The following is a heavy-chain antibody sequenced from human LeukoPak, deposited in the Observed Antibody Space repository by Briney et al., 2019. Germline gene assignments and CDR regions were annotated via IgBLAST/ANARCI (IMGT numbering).Heavy chain of an antibody. Sequence: SETLSLTCAVYGGSFSGYYWSWIRQPPGKGLEWIGEINHSGSTNYNPSFKSRVTISVDTSKNQFSLKLSSVTAADTAVYYCARGSGAFDIWGQGTMVTVSS. D-gene: IGHD3-10*01. CDR1: GGSFSGYY. V-gene: IGHV4-34*01. CDR3: ARGSGAFDI. CDR2: INHSGST. J-gene: IGHJ3*02.